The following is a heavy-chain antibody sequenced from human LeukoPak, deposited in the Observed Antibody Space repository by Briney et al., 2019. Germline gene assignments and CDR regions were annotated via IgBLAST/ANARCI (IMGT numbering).Heavy chain of an antibody. J-gene: IGHJ4*02. V-gene: IGHV1-2*02. Sequence: ASVKVSCKVSGYTFTGYFMHWVRQAPGEGLEWMGWINPNNGGTKYAQNFQGRVTMTRDTSISTAYMELDRLRFDDTAVYYCARDSGEVPDYWGQGTLVTVSS. D-gene: IGHD3-10*01. CDR2: INPNNGGT. CDR1: GYTFTGYF. CDR3: ARDSGEVPDY.